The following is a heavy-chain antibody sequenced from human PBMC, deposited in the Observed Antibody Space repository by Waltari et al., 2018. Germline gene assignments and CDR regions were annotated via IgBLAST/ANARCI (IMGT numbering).Heavy chain of an antibody. CDR2: IYGSSGST. Sequence: QVQLQESGPGLVKPSETLSLTCAVSGGSISGAYDWSWIRQPPGKGLEWIGYIYGSSGSTNYNPSLKNRVTISKDTSKKQFSLKLSAVTAADTAIYFCASYTYSGNFFDFWGQGFLVTVSS. CDR1: GGSISGAYD. D-gene: IGHD5-12*01. V-gene: IGHV4-38-2*01. J-gene: IGHJ4*02. CDR3: ASYTYSGNFFDF.